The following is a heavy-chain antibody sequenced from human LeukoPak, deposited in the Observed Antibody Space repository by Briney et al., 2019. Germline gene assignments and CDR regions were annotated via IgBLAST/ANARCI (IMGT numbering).Heavy chain of an antibody. D-gene: IGHD6-13*01. J-gene: IGHJ4*02. Sequence: GGSLRLSCAASAFTFSNYAMHWVRQAPGKGLEWVAVISYDGSNKYYADSVKGRFTISRDNSKNTLYLQMNSLRPEDTAVYYCAREGSWYPQPFDYWGQGTLVTVSS. V-gene: IGHV3-30*04. CDR1: AFTFSNYA. CDR2: ISYDGSNK. CDR3: AREGSWYPQPFDY.